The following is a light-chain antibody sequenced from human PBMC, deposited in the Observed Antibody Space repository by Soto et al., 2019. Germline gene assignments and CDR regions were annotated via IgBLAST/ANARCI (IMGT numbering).Light chain of an antibody. CDR1: QSVSSTY. J-gene: IGKJ5*01. V-gene: IGKV3-20*01. CDR2: GAS. Sequence: EIVLTQSPGTLSLATGERATLSCRASQSVSSTYLAWYQQKPGQAPRLLIYGASSRATGIPDRFSGSGSGTDFTLTISRLAPEDFAVYYCQQYGSPITFGQGTRLEIK. CDR3: QQYGSPIT.